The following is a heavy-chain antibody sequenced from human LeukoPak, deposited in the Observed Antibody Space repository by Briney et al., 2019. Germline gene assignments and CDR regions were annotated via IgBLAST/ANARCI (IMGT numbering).Heavy chain of an antibody. D-gene: IGHD3-10*01. Sequence: PSDTLSLTCTVSGGSISSYFWSWIRQPPGKELECIGYVSNTGTTNYKPSLQRRVTISVYTSKNQFSLKLTSVTAADTAVYYCARTLGSGAGTGWFEPWGQGTLVTVSS. CDR1: GGSISSYF. CDR2: VSNTGTT. J-gene: IGHJ5*02. CDR3: ARTLGSGAGTGWFEP. V-gene: IGHV4-59*07.